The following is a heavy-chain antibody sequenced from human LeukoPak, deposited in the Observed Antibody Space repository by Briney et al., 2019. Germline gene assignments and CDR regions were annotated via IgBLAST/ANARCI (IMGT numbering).Heavy chain of an antibody. CDR1: GFSFSSHS. Sequence: GGSLRLSCAASGFSFSSHSMSWVRQAPGKGLEWVAVISYDGSNKYYADSVKGRFTISRDNSKNTLYLQMNSLRAEDTAVYYCARVVLDDYDAFDIWGQGTMVTVSS. CDR2: ISYDGSNK. D-gene: IGHD3-16*01. V-gene: IGHV3-30-3*01. J-gene: IGHJ3*02. CDR3: ARVVLDDYDAFDI.